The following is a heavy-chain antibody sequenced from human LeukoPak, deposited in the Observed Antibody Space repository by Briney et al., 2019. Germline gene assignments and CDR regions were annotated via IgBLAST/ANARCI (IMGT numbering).Heavy chain of an antibody. J-gene: IGHJ4*02. D-gene: IGHD5-18*01. V-gene: IGHV3-64*01. CDR3: ARGRWGYNFDY. CDR2: ISGNGGST. CDR1: GFTFSSYA. Sequence: GGSLRLSCAASGFTFSSYAMHWVRQAPGKGLEYVSAISGNGGSTYYANSVKGRFTISRDNSKNTLYLQMGSLRAEDMAAYYCARGRWGYNFDYWGQGTLVTVSS.